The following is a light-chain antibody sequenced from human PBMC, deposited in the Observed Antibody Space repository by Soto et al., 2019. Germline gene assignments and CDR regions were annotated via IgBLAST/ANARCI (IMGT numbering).Light chain of an antibody. Sequence: DIPMTQSPATLSASVGDRVTITCRVSLSRTTWLACYQHKPGKAPNVLVYKTFSLERGVPSRFSGSGSGTEFTLTISSLQPDDFATYYCQHWTDYSWTFGQGTKVEVK. CDR3: QHWTDYSWT. V-gene: IGKV1-5*03. CDR1: LSRTTW. J-gene: IGKJ1*01. CDR2: KTF.